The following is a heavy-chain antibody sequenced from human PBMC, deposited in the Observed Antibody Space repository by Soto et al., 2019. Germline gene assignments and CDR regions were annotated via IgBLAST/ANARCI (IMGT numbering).Heavy chain of an antibody. CDR3: AREGFLGYCISTSCQFYYGMDV. CDR1: GYTFTGYG. V-gene: IGHV1-18*01. J-gene: IGHJ6*02. Sequence: PVKVSCKASGYTFTGYGISWVRQTPGQGLEWMGWISAYNGNTNYAQKLQGRVTMTTDTSTSTAYMELRSLRSDDTAVYYCAREGFLGYCISTSCQFYYGMDVWGQGTTVTVSS. CDR2: ISAYNGNT. D-gene: IGHD2-2*01.